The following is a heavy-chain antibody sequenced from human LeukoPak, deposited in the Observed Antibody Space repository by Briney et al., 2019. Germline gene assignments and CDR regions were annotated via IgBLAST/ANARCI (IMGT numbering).Heavy chain of an antibody. V-gene: IGHV3-23*01. D-gene: IGHD2-15*01. CDR2: ISNNGGYT. J-gene: IGHJ4*02. CDR1: EFTFSNHA. Sequence: GGSLRLSCVASEFTFSNHAMSWVRQAPGKGLEWVSAISNNGGYTYYADSVQGRFTISRDNSKSTLCLQMNSLRAEDTAVYYCAKQLGYCSDGSCYFPYWGQGTLVTVSS. CDR3: AKQLGYCSDGSCYFPY.